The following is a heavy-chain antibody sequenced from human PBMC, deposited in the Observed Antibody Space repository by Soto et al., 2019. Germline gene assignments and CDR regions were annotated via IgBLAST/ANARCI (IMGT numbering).Heavy chain of an antibody. V-gene: IGHV3-49*04. CDR3: TRDRDYDISGQHY. D-gene: IGHD3-22*01. J-gene: IGHJ4*02. CDR1: GCTFGDTA. CDR2: IRSKAYGGKT. Sequence: RSRSLSGIVAGCTFGDTAMCWVRRVPGKGLEWVGFIRSKAYGGKTEYAASVKGRFTISIDDSKSIAYLQMNCLKTEDTAVYSWTRDRDYDISGQHYWGQGTLVTVSS.